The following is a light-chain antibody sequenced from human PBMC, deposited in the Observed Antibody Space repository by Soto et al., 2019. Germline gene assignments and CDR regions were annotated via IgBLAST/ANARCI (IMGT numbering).Light chain of an antibody. CDR3: QQYNNWLRT. Sequence: EIVMTQSPATLSVSPGERATLSCRASQSVSSNLAWYQQKPGQAPRLLIYGASTRATGIPARFRGSGSGTEFTLTISSLQSEDFAVYYCQQYNNWLRTFGQGTKLEIK. CDR2: GAS. CDR1: QSVSSN. J-gene: IGKJ2*01. V-gene: IGKV3-15*01.